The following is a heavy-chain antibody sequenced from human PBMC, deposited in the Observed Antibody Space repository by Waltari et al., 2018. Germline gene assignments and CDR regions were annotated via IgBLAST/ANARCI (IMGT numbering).Heavy chain of an antibody. CDR2: IVVGSGNT. J-gene: IGHJ4*02. Sequence: QMQLVQSGPEVKKPGTSVKVSCKASGFTFTSSAVQWVRQARGQRLEWIGGIVVGSGNTNYAQKFQERVTITRDMSTSTAYMELSSLRSEDTAVYYCAADLPPTRNYGEFDYWGQGTLVTVSS. CDR1: GFTFTSSA. D-gene: IGHD4-17*01. CDR3: AADLPPTRNYGEFDY. V-gene: IGHV1-58*01.